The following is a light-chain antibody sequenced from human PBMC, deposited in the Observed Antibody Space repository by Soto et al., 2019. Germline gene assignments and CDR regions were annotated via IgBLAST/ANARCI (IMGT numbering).Light chain of an antibody. CDR1: QSGSSSY. J-gene: IGKJ5*01. Sequence: MVLTQSPGTLSLSPGERATLSCRASQSGSSSYLAWYQQKPGQAPRLLIYGATSRATGIPDRVRGSGSGTDFTLTISRLEPEDFAVYYCQQYGSSPDTFGQGTRREIK. V-gene: IGKV3-20*01. CDR3: QQYGSSPDT. CDR2: GAT.